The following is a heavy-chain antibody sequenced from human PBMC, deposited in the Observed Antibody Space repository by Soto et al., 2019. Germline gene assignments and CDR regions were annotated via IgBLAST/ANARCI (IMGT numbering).Heavy chain of an antibody. J-gene: IGHJ4*02. CDR3: ARAPETPSFLDVALPYFFYS. D-gene: IGHD2-21*01. Sequence: SETLSLTCTVSGGSISSGTSYWSWIRQRPGKGLEWIGYIFYSGSFYYTPSLRGRVMILADTSKNQFTLRLSSVTAADTAVYYCARAPETPSFLDVALPYFFYSWGQRALVTVSA. V-gene: IGHV4-31*03. CDR2: IFYSGSF. CDR1: GGSISSGTSY.